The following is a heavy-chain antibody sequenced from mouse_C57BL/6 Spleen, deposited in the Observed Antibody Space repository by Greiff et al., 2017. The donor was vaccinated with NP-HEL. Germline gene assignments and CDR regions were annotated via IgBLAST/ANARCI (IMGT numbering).Heavy chain of an antibody. Sequence: VKLQQPGAELVRPGTSVKLSCKASGYTFTSYWMHWVKQRPGQGLEWIGVIDPSDSYTNYNQKFKGKATLTVDTSSSTAYMQLSSLTSEDSAVYYCARSVDGKNFDYWGQGTTLTVSS. V-gene: IGHV1-59*01. J-gene: IGHJ2*01. CDR2: IDPSDSYT. CDR3: ARSVDGKNFDY. CDR1: GYTFTSYW. D-gene: IGHD2-1*01.